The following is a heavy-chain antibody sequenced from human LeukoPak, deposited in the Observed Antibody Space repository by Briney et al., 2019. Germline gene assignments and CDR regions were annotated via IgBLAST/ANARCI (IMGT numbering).Heavy chain of an antibody. Sequence: TSETLSLTCTVSGGSISSYYWSWIRQPAGKGLELIGRSYTSGSANYNPSLKSRVTVSVDTPKYQFSLKLSSVTAADTAVYYCARYLDYYDNAFDIWGQGTMVTVSS. V-gene: IGHV4-4*07. J-gene: IGHJ3*02. D-gene: IGHD3-22*01. CDR1: GGSISSYY. CDR2: SYTSGSA. CDR3: ARYLDYYDNAFDI.